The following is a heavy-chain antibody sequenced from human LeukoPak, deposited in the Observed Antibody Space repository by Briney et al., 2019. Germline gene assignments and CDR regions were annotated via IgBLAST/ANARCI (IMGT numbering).Heavy chain of an antibody. CDR3: AHSSYYNGHHAFDI. J-gene: IGHJ3*02. V-gene: IGHV2-5*02. CDR2: IYWDNDK. CDR1: GFSLSTSGVG. D-gene: IGHD3-10*01. Sequence: SGPTLVKPTQTLTLTCTFSGFSLSTSGVGVGWIRQPPGKALEWLALIYWDNDKRYSPSLKSGVTITKDTSKNQVVLALTNMGPVDTATYYCAHSSYYNGHHAFDIWGPGTMVTVSS.